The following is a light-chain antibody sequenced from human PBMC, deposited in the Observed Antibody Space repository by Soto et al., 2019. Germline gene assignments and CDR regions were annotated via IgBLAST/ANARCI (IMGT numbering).Light chain of an antibody. CDR3: QQYKNGWT. CDR2: GAS. J-gene: IGKJ1*01. CDR1: QSVSNNY. V-gene: IGKV3-20*01. Sequence: EVVLTQSPGTLSLSPGERATLSCRASQSVSNNYLAWYQQKPGQAPRLLIYGASNRATGIPDRFSGSGSGTDFTLTISRLEPEDFAIYYCQQYKNGWTFGQGTKVDIK.